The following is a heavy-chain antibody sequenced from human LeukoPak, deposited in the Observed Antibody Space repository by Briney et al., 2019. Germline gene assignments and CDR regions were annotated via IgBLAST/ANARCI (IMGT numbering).Heavy chain of an antibody. D-gene: IGHD4-17*01. CDR1: GFTFSSYG. CDR2: ISYDGSNK. J-gene: IGHJ4*02. Sequence: GGSLRLSCAASGFTFSSYGMHWVRQAPSKGLEWVAVISYDGSNKYYADSVKGRFTISRDNSKNTLYLQMNSLRAEDTAMYYCAKAQDGDYVDYWGQGTLVTVSS. V-gene: IGHV3-30*18. CDR3: AKAQDGDYVDY.